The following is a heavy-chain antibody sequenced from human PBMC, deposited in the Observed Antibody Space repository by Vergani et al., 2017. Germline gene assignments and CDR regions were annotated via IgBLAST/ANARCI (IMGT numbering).Heavy chain of an antibody. CDR3: AREVTQDAFDI. J-gene: IGHJ3*02. Sequence: EVQLVESGGGLVQPGGSLKLSCAASGFTFDDYAMHWVRQAPGKGLEWVSGISWNSGSIGYADSVKGRFTISRENAKNSLYLQMNSLRAEDTAVYYCAREVTQDAFDIWGQGTMVTVSS. V-gene: IGHV3-9*01. CDR1: GFTFDDYA. CDR2: ISWNSGSI.